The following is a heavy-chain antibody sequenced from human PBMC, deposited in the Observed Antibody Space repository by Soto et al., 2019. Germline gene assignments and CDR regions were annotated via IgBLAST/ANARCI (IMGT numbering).Heavy chain of an antibody. CDR2: ISYDGFKK. J-gene: IGHJ4*02. V-gene: IGHV3-30*18. CDR3: AKDEYYYDTSGYYIFHY. CDR1: GFTFSSYG. Sequence: QVQLVESGGGVVQPGGSLRLSCAASGFTFSSYGMHWVRQAPGKGLEWVAVISYDGFKKYYADSVKGRFTISRDNSKNTLYLQMNSLRAEDTAVYYCAKDEYYYDTSGYYIFHYWGQGTLVTVSS. D-gene: IGHD3-22*01.